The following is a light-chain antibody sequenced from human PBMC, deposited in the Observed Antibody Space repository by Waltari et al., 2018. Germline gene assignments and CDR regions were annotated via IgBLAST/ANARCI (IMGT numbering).Light chain of an antibody. Sequence: QSALTQPASVSGPPGQSITISCTGTSSVVGCYNYISWFQQHPGKAPKFMFYDVFYRPSGVSHRFSGSTSGNTASLTISGLQAEDEADYYCTSYTSSSTRVFGGGTKLTVL. CDR1: SSVVGCYNY. CDR2: DVF. CDR3: TSYTSSSTRV. J-gene: IGLJ2*01. V-gene: IGLV2-14*03.